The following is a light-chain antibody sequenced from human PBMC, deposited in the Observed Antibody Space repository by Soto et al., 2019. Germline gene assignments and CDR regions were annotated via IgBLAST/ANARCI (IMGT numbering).Light chain of an antibody. CDR3: SSYTSSSTRV. Sequence: QSVLTQPASVSGSPGQSITISCTGTSSDVGVYNYVSWYQQHPGKAPKLMIYEVSNRPSGISNRFSGSKSGNTASLTISGLQAEDEADYFCSSYTSSSTRVFGGGTQLTVL. J-gene: IGLJ7*01. CDR1: SSDVGVYNY. V-gene: IGLV2-14*01. CDR2: EVS.